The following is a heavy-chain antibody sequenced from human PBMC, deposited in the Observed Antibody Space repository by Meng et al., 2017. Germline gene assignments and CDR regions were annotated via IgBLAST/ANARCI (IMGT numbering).Heavy chain of an antibody. Sequence: KISCAASGFTFSSYTISWVRQAPGQGLEWMGRIIPILGIANYAQKFQGRVTITADKSTSTAYMELSSLRSEDTAVYYCARDRAYRIAAAGWDYYYGMDVWGQGTTVTVSS. V-gene: IGHV1-69*04. CDR2: IIPILGIA. D-gene: IGHD6-13*01. CDR1: GFTFSSYT. CDR3: ARDRAYRIAAAGWDYYYGMDV. J-gene: IGHJ6*02.